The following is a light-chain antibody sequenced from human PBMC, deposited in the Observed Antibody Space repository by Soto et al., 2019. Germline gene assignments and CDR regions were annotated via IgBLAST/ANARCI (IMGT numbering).Light chain of an antibody. V-gene: IGLV6-57*02. CDR2: KDD. CDR3: QSYDSSNHVV. J-gene: IGLJ2*01. CDR1: SGSIASNY. Sequence: NFMLTQPHSVSESPGKTVTISCTGSSGSIASNYVQWYQQRPGSAPTTVIYKDDQRPSGVPDRFSGSIDSSSNSASLTISGLKTEDRADYYCQSYDSSNHVVFGGGTKVTVL.